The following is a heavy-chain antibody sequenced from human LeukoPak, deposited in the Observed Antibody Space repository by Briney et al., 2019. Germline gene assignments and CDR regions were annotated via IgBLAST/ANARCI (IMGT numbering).Heavy chain of an antibody. D-gene: IGHD3-22*01. V-gene: IGHV3-43*01. CDR2: ISWDGTT. CDR3: VKDLSYESSGSGFDH. J-gene: IGHJ4*02. CDR1: GFTFEDYT. Sequence: PGGSLRLSCAASGFTFEDYTMHWVRQAPGKTLEWVSLISWDGTTYYTDSVTGRFTISRDNSKNSLYLKMDTLRSEDTAFYYCVKDLSYESSGSGFDHWGKGTLVTVSS.